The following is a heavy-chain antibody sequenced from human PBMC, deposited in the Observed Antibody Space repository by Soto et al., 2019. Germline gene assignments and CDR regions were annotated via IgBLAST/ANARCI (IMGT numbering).Heavy chain of an antibody. V-gene: IGHV3-15*07. CDR3: ATSGTMVYGDSTRPHFDY. Sequence: PGGALRLSCAVXXFIFSNAWMNWVXXXPXXXXXXVGRLKGKTDGGTTDYADLVKGRFTISGDDSKNTVFLQMNSLETEDTAVYYCATSGTMVYGDSTRPHFDYWGQGTLVTVSS. CDR1: XFIFSNAW. D-gene: IGHD4-17*01. CDR2: LKGKTDGGTT. J-gene: IGHJ4*02.